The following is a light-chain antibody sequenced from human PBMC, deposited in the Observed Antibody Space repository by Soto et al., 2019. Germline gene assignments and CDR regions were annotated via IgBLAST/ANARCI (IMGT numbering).Light chain of an antibody. V-gene: IGKV1-5*01. CDR1: QSISNW. J-gene: IGKJ5*01. CDR3: LQDYNYPYT. Sequence: DIQITPSPSPLSSSVGDKGPITCPASQSISNWLAWYQQKPGTAPELLIYHASTLESGVPSRFSGSGSGTEFTLTISSLQPEDFATYYCLQDYNYPYTFGQGTRLEIK. CDR2: HAS.